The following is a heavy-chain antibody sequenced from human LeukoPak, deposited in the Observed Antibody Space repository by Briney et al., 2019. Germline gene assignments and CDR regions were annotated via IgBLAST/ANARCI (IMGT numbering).Heavy chain of an antibody. Sequence: GESLKISCKGSGYSFTTYWIGWVRQMPGKGLEWMGIIYPGDSDTRYSPSFQGQVTISAGKSISTAYLQWSSLKASDTAMYYCARQGRVGATRSSFDYWGQGTLVTVSS. J-gene: IGHJ4*02. D-gene: IGHD1-26*01. CDR1: GYSFTTYW. V-gene: IGHV5-51*01. CDR3: ARQGRVGATRSSFDY. CDR2: IYPGDSDT.